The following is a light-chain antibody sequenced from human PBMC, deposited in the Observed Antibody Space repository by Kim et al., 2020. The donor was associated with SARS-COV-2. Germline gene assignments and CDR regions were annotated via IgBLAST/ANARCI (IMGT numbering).Light chain of an antibody. V-gene: IGLV2-14*03. CDR1: SSDVGGYDY. J-gene: IGLJ3*02. CDR2: DVT. CDR3: ISFTTSGTWV. Sequence: QSALTQPASVSGSAGQSITISCTGTSSDVGGYDYVSWFQQHPGRAPKVMIYDVTKRPSGVSNRFSGSKSGNTASLTISGLQAEDEADYYCISFTTSGTWVFGGGTKLTVL.